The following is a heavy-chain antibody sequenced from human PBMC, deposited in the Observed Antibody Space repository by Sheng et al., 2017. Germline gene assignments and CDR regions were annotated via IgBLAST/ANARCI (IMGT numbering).Heavy chain of an antibody. CDR3: AKMGGIVLVVSYYMDV. V-gene: IGHV3-23*04. CDR2: ISGSGGST. J-gene: IGHJ6*03. Sequence: EVQLVESGGGLVQPGGTLRLSCAASGFTFSSYGMSWVRQAPGKGLEWVSAISGSGGSTYYADSVKGRFTISRDNSKNTLYLQMNSLRAEDTAVYYCAKMGGIVLVVSYYMDVVGQRDHGHRLL. D-gene: IGHD2-8*02. CDR1: GFTFSSYG.